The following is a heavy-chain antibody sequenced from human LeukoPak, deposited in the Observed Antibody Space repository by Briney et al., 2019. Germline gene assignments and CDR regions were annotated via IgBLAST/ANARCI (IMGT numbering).Heavy chain of an antibody. Sequence: SETLSLTCTVSGGSISSHYWIWIRQSPEKGLEWIGDISSSGSTGYNPSLRSRVTISLDTYKNQFSLNLNSVTAADTAVYYCARGALRGFYAFFYMDVWGKGTTVTVSS. CDR2: ISSSGST. J-gene: IGHJ6*03. CDR3: ARGALRGFYAFFYMDV. V-gene: IGHV4-59*11. CDR1: GGSISSHY. D-gene: IGHD5/OR15-5a*01.